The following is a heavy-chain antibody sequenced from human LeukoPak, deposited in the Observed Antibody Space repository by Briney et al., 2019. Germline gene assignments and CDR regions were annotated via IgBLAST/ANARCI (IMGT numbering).Heavy chain of an antibody. CDR2: INHSGST. CDR3: ASRERRYDSSGYYRVFDY. V-gene: IGHV4-34*01. J-gene: IGHJ4*02. CDR1: GGSISSYY. D-gene: IGHD3-22*01. Sequence: PSETLSLTCTVSGGSISSYYWSWIRQPPGKGLEWIGEINHSGSTNYNPSLKSRVTISVDTSKNQFSLKLSSVTAADTAVYYCASRERRYDSSGYYRVFDYWGQGTLVTVSS.